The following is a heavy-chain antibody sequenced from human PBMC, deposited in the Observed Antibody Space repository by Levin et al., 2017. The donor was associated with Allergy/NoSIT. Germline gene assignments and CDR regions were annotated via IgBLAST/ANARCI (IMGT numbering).Heavy chain of an antibody. D-gene: IGHD3-3*01. V-gene: IGHV4-39*01. CDR1: GASISSSYFY. Sequence: SSETLSLTCTVSGASISSSYFYWAWLRQPPGKGLESIGSISYSGSTHYNPSLESRVTISRDTSKNQFSLKLTSVTAADTALYYCARLPTGFPNWFDPWGQGTLVTVSS. CDR3: ARLPTGFPNWFDP. CDR2: ISYSGST. J-gene: IGHJ5*02.